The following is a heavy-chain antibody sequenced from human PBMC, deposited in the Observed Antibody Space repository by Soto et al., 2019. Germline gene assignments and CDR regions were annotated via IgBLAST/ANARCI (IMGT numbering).Heavy chain of an antibody. D-gene: IGHD3-3*01. CDR2: ISAYNGNT. J-gene: IGHJ3*02. V-gene: IGHV1-18*01. CDR3: ARDLTITIFGVVMRVDAFDI. CDR1: GYTFTSYG. Sequence: QVQLVQSGAEVKKPGDSVKVSCKASGYTFTSYGISWVRQAPGQGLEWMGWISAYNGNTNYAQQIQGIVTMTTDTSTSTAYIELRSLRSDDTAVYYCARDLTITIFGVVMRVDAFDIWGQGTMVTVSS.